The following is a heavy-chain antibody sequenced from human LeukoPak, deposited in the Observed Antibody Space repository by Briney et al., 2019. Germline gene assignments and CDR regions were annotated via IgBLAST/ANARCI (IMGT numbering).Heavy chain of an antibody. CDR1: GGSISSSSYY. J-gene: IGHJ4*02. Sequence: SETLSLTCTVSGGSISSSSYYWGWIRQPPGKGLEWIGSIYHSGSTYYNPSLKSRVTISVDTSKNQFSLKLSSVTAADTAVYYCARELYYGSGSDDYWGQGTLVTVSS. CDR3: ARELYYGSGSDDY. V-gene: IGHV4-39*07. CDR2: IYHSGST. D-gene: IGHD3-10*01.